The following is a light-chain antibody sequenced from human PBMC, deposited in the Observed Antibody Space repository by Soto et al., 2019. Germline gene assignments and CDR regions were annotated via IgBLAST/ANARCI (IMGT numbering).Light chain of an antibody. CDR2: DVS. CDR1: QNINAW. J-gene: IGKJ1*01. CDR3: QQYHRYSP. Sequence: DIQMTQAPSTLSASVGDSVTISCRASQNINAWLAWYQQKPGKAPKLLIYDVSTLDSGVPSRFSGSASGTEFTLTINHLESDDFATYYCQQYHRYSPFGQGTRVDIK. V-gene: IGKV1-5*01.